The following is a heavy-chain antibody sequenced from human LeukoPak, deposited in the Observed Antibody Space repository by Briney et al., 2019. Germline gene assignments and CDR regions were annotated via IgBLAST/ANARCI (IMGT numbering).Heavy chain of an antibody. V-gene: IGHV3-23*01. CDR1: GFTFSSYA. D-gene: IGHD3-9*01. CDR3: AKDLGYDILTGYYPRYYFDY. CDR2: ISGSGGST. J-gene: IGHJ4*02. Sequence: GGSLRLSCAASGFTFSSYAMGWVRQAPGKGLEWVSAISGSGGSTYYADSVKGRFTISRDNSKNTLYLQMNSLGAEDTAVYYCAKDLGYDILTGYYPRYYFDYWGQGTLVTVSS.